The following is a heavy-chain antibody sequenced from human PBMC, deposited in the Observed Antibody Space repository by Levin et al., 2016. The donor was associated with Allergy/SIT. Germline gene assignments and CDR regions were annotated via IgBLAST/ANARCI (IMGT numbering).Heavy chain of an antibody. Sequence: ASVKVSCKASGYTFTGYYMHWVRQAPGQGLEWMGWINPNSGGTNYAQKFQGRVTMTRDTSISTAYMELSRLRSDDTAVYYCASLEPDTGYSSGWYGYYYYGMDVWGQGTTVTVSS. CDR2: INPNSGGT. D-gene: IGHD6-19*01. J-gene: IGHJ6*02. V-gene: IGHV1-2*02. CDR3: ASLEPDTGYSSGWYGYYYYGMDV. CDR1: GYTFTGYY.